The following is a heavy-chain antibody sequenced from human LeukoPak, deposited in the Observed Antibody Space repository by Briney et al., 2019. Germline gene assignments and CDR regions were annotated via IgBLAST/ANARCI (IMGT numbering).Heavy chain of an antibody. CDR1: GFTFSSYS. J-gene: IGHJ6*03. CDR3: ARESSWYVSPSTYYYMDV. Sequence: GGSLRLSCAASGFTFSSYSMNWVRQAPGKGLEWVSSISSSSSYIYYTDSVKGRFTISRDNAKNSLYLQMNSLRAEDTAVYYCARESSWYVSPSTYYYMDVCGKGTTVTVSS. D-gene: IGHD6-13*01. V-gene: IGHV3-21*01. CDR2: ISSSSSYI.